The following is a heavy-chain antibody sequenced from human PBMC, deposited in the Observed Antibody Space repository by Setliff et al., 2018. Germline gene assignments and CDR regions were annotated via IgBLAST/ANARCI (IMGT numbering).Heavy chain of an antibody. Sequence: ASVKVSCKASGGTFSSYAISWVRQAPGQGLEWMGRINPNSGDTNYAQKFQGRVTMTRDTSISTAYVELSRLRSDDTAVYYCATKDYDTSGYYRPFGFWGQGTLVTVSS. CDR2: INPNSGDT. CDR1: GGTFSSYA. J-gene: IGHJ4*01. V-gene: IGHV1-2*06. CDR3: ATKDYDTSGYYRPFGF. D-gene: IGHD3-22*01.